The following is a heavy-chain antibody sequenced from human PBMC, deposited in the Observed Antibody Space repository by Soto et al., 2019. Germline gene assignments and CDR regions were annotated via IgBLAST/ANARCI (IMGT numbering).Heavy chain of an antibody. CDR3: ARGDNLSHDYNYDMDV. Sequence: EVQLVESGGGLVQPGGSLRLSCAASGFIFSNYNMYWVRQAPGKGLEWVSYISSSSSYIYYADSVRGRFTISRDNARNSLLLQMNSLRDEDTAVYYWARGDNLSHDYNYDMDVWGQGTTVTVSS. V-gene: IGHV3-48*02. D-gene: IGHD1-20*01. CDR1: GFIFSNYN. CDR2: ISSSSSYI. J-gene: IGHJ6*02.